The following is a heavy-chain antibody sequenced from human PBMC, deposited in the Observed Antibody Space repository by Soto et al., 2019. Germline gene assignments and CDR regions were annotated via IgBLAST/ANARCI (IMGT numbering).Heavy chain of an antibody. Sequence: QMQLQQWGAGLLKPSETLSLTCAVYGGSFSGYYWNWIRQPPGKGLEWIGEINHSGSTEYNPSLKSRITISVDTSNSHFSLRLTSVTAADTAVYYCAREEGASGLDYWGQGILVTVSS. CDR3: AREEGASGLDY. CDR1: GGSFSGYY. CDR2: INHSGST. V-gene: IGHV4-34*02. J-gene: IGHJ4*02. D-gene: IGHD6-19*01.